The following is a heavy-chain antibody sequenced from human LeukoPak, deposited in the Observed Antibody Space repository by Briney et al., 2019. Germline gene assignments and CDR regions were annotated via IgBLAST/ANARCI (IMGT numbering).Heavy chain of an antibody. V-gene: IGHV3-21*01. CDR3: ARVLRFFAYMDV. Sequence: GGSLRLSCAASGFPFSDYSMNWVRQAPGKGLEWVSAFSGSYIYYADSVKGRFTISRDNAKNSLYLQMNSLRVEDTAVYYCARVLRFFAYMDVWGKGTTVTVSS. J-gene: IGHJ6*03. CDR2: FSGSYI. D-gene: IGHD3-3*01. CDR1: GFPFSDYS.